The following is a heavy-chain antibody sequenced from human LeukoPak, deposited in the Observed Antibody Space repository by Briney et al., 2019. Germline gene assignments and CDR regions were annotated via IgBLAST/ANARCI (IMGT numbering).Heavy chain of an antibody. D-gene: IGHD3-3*01. V-gene: IGHV1-18*01. J-gene: IGHJ5*02. CDR1: GYTFTSYG. Sequence: ASGKVACKASGYTFTSYGITWVRQAPGQGLEWMGSIIVYNGNINYTQKLYGRVTMTTDKSTSTVYREMRSVRSDDTAVYYCARTNYELWSGYYDHWFDAWGQGTMVTVSS. CDR2: IIVYNGNI. CDR3: ARTNYELWSGYYDHWFDA.